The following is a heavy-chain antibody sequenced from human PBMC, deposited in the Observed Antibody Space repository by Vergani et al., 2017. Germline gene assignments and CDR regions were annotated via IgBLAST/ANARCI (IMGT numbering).Heavy chain of an antibody. J-gene: IGHJ6*02. D-gene: IGHD4-17*01. CDR2: IYYSGST. CDR3: ARGIYGDYVSYYGMDV. V-gene: IGHV4-59*01. CDR1: GGSISSYY. Sequence: QVQLRQWGAGLVKPSETLSLTCTVSGGSISSYYWSWIRQPPGKGLEWIGYIYYSGSTNYNPSLKSRVTISVDTSKNQFSLKLSSVTAADTAVYYCARGIYGDYVSYYGMDVWGQGTTVTVSS.